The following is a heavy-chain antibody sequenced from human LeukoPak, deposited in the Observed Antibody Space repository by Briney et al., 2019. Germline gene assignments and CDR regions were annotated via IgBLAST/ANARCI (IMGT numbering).Heavy chain of an antibody. CDR2: INSDGSST. CDR1: GFTFSSYW. Sequence: QPGGSLRLSCAASGFTFSSYWMHWVRQAPGKGLVWVSRINSDGSSTSYADSVKGRFTISRDNSKNTLYLQMNSLRAEDTAVYYCAGDVPLRYYYGMDVWGQRTTVTVSS. D-gene: IGHD2-2*01. J-gene: IGHJ6*02. CDR3: AGDVPLRYYYGMDV. V-gene: IGHV3-74*01.